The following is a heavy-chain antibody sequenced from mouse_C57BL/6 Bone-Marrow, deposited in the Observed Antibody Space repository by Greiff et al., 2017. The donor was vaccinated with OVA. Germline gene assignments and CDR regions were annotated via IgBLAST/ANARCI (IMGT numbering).Heavy chain of an antibody. CDR1: GFTFTDYY. D-gene: IGHD1-1*01. J-gene: IGHJ2*01. CDR3: ARHNYYGVYFDY. V-gene: IGHV7-3*01. CDR2: IRNKANGYTT. Sequence: DVHLVESGGGLVQPGGSLSLSCAASGFTFTDYYMSWVRQPPGKALEWLGFIRNKANGYTTEYSASVKGRFTISRDNSQSILYLQMNALRAEDSATYYCARHNYYGVYFDYWGQGTTLTVSS.